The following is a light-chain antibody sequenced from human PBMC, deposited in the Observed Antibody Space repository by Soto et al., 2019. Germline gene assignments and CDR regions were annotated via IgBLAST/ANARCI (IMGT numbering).Light chain of an antibody. CDR2: AAS. CDR3: QQYGSSPPYT. CDR1: RSFASSY. Sequence: EIVLTQSPGTLSLSPGERATLSCRASRSFASSYLGWYQQKPGQAPRLLIYAASSRATGIRDRFSGSGSGTDFTLTISRLEPEDSAVYYCQQYGSSPPYTFGQGTKLEI. V-gene: IGKV3-20*01. J-gene: IGKJ2*01.